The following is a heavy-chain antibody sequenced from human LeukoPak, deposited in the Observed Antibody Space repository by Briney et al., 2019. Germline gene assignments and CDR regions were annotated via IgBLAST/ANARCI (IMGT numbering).Heavy chain of an antibody. CDR3: ARDYNVLRPLDY. V-gene: IGHV3-74*01. CDR2: INSDGSST. CDR1: GFSLSSYW. J-gene: IGHJ4*02. Sequence: GGSLRLSCAASGFSLSSYWMHWVRQAPGKGLVWVSRINSDGSSTRYADFVKGRFTISRDNAKNTLYLEMNSLRGEDTAVYYCARDYNVLRPLDYWGQGTLVTVSS. D-gene: IGHD3-10*01.